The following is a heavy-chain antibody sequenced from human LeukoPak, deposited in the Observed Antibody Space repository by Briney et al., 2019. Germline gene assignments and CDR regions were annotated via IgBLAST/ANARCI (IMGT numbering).Heavy chain of an antibody. CDR2: IYHSGST. V-gene: IGHV4-38-2*02. CDR1: GYSISSGYY. J-gene: IGHJ4*02. D-gene: IGHD6-19*01. Sequence: PSETLSLTCTVSGYSISSGYYWGWIRQPPGKGLEWIGSIYHSGSTYYNPSLKSRVTISVDTSKNQSSLKLSSVTAADTAVYYCARGVAVAAKVDYWGQGTLVTVSS. CDR3: ARGVAVAAKVDY.